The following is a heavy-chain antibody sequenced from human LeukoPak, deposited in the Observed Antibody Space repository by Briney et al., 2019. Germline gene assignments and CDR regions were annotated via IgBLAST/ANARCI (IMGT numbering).Heavy chain of an antibody. CDR1: GFSFSNYS. CDR2: ISSSSSYI. V-gene: IGHV3-21*01. Sequence: GGSLRLSCAASGFSFSNYSINWVRQAPGKGLEWVSSISSSSSYIFYADSVKGRFTISRDNAKNLPYLQMNSLRAEDTAVYYCARDVIAAAGPNYYSYMDVWGKGTTVTVSS. D-gene: IGHD6-13*01. CDR3: ARDVIAAAGPNYYSYMDV. J-gene: IGHJ6*03.